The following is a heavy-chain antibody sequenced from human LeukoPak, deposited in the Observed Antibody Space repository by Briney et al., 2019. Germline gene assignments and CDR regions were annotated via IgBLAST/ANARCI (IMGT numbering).Heavy chain of an antibody. CDR1: GFSFSNYW. J-gene: IGHJ4*02. D-gene: IGHD2-2*01. Sequence: GSLGLSCAASGFSFSNYWMTWVRQAPGKGLEWVANIKLDGSEKYYVESVKGRFTISRDNAKNSLYLQMNSLRVEDTAVYYCARRRCSSTSCFFDYWGQGTLVTVSS. V-gene: IGHV3-7*01. CDR3: ARRRCSSTSCFFDY. CDR2: IKLDGSEK.